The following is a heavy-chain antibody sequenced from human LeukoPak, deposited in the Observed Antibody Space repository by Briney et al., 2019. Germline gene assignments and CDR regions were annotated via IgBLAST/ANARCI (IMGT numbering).Heavy chain of an antibody. D-gene: IGHD1-26*01. CDR2: IIPIFGTA. V-gene: IGHV1-69*06. J-gene: IGHJ4*02. CDR1: GGTFSSYA. Sequence: SVKVSCKASGGTFSSYAISWVRQAPGQGLEWMGGIIPIFGTANYAQKFQGRVTITADKSTSTAYMELSSLRSEDTAVYYCARAVGAKLRGNYFDYWGQGTLVTVSS. CDR3: ARAVGAKLRGNYFDY.